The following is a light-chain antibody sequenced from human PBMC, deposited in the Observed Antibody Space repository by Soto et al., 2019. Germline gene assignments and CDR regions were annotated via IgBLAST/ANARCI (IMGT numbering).Light chain of an antibody. CDR2: DAS. CDR3: LRYNAFSQT. Sequence: DIQMTQSPSTLSASVGDRVTITCRASQSMNDCLAWYQQKPGKAPKVLIYDASSLQSGVPSRFSGSGSGTEFTLTIDSLQSDDVAIYYCLRYNAFSQTFGQGTKVEI. J-gene: IGKJ1*01. CDR1: QSMNDC. V-gene: IGKV1-5*01.